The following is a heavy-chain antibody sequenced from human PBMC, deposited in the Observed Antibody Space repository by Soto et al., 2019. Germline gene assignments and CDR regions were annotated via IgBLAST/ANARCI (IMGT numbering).Heavy chain of an antibody. CDR1: GYTFTGYY. CDR2: INPNSGGT. Sequence: VASVKVSGKASGYTFTGYYMHWARQAPGQGLEWMGWINPNSGGTNYAQKFQGWVTMTRDTSISTAYMELSRLRSDDTAVYYCARAQIDFWSGYYTTNGYYYYYGMDVWGQGTTVTVSS. J-gene: IGHJ6*02. V-gene: IGHV1-2*04. D-gene: IGHD3-3*01. CDR3: ARAQIDFWSGYYTTNGYYYYYGMDV.